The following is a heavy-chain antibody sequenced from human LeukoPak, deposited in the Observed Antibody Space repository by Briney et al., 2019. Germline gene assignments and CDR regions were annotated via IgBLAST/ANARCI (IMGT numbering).Heavy chain of an antibody. Sequence: PGRSLRLSCAASGFTFSSYSMQWVRQTPGKGLEWVGIMSNSGENTFYGEAVKGRSTISRDNSQNTLYLQMNSLRPEDTAVYYCAKGGASVTRYVDYWGQGTLVTVSS. D-gene: IGHD4-17*01. J-gene: IGHJ4*02. CDR1: GFTFSSYS. CDR3: AKGGASVTRYVDY. V-gene: IGHV3-30*18. CDR2: MSNSGENT.